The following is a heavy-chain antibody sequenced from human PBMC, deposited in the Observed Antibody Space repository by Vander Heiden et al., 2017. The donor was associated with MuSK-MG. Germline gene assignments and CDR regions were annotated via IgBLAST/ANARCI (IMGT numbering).Heavy chain of an antibody. CDR3: ARGVDATMIEDAFDI. V-gene: IGHV1-2*02. CDR2: ITPNSGGT. D-gene: IGHD5-18*01. J-gene: IGHJ3*02. CDR1: GYTFTAYY. Sequence: QVHLVQSGAEVKKPGASVKVSCKASGYTFTAYYMPWVRQAPGQGLEWMGWITPNSGGTNYAQKFQGRVTMTRDTSISTAYVELSRLRSDDTAVYYCARGVDATMIEDAFDIWGQGTMVTVSS.